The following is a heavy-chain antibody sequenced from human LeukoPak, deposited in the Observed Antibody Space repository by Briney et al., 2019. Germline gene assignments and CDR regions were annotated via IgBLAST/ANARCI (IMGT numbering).Heavy chain of an antibody. D-gene: IGHD5-12*01. Sequence: SETLSLTCAVYGGSFSGYYWTWIRQPPGKGLEWIGEIHYSGSATYNPSLKSRVTMSVDTSKNQFSLKLSSVTAADTGVYYCARGGYSGYDFGYWGQGTLVTVSS. CDR3: ARGGYSGYDFGY. V-gene: IGHV4-34*01. J-gene: IGHJ4*02. CDR1: GGSFSGYY. CDR2: IHYSGSA.